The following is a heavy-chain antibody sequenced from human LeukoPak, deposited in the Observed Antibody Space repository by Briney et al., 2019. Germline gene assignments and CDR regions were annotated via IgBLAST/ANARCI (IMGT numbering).Heavy chain of an antibody. D-gene: IGHD6-19*01. J-gene: IGHJ4*02. CDR3: ARVASSGWYMGDYFDY. CDR1: GGSFSSCA. V-gene: IGHV1-69*13. Sequence: GASVKVSCKASGGSFSSCALSWVRQAPGQGLEWMGGIIPIFGTANYAQKFQGRVTITADESTSTAYMELSSLRSEDTAVYYCARVASSGWYMGDYFDYWGQGTLVTVSS. CDR2: IIPIFGTA.